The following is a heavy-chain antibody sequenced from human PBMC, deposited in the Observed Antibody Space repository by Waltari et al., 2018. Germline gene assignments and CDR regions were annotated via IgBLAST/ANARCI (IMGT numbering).Heavy chain of an antibody. CDR3: AKDPGEFAAFDI. CDR1: GFTFSSYA. V-gene: IGHV3-30-3*01. D-gene: IGHD3-10*01. Sequence: QVQLVESGGGVVQPGRSLRLSCAASGFTFSSYAMHWVRQAPGKGLEWVAVISYDGSNKYYADSVKGRFTISRDNSKNTLYLQMNSLRAEDTAMYYCAKDPGEFAAFDIWAKGQWSPSLQ. CDR2: ISYDGSNK. J-gene: IGHJ3*02.